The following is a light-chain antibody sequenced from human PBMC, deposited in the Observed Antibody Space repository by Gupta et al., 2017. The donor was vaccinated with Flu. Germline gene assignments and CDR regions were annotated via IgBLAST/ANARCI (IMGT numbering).Light chain of an antibody. CDR2: LGS. Sequence: DIVMPQSPLSLPVTPGEPASISCRSSQSLLHSNGYNYLDWYLQKPGQSPKLLIYLGSNRASGVPDRFSGSGSGTDFTLKISRVEAEDVGVYYCMKALQTPPAFGQGTRLESK. V-gene: IGKV2-28*01. J-gene: IGKJ5*01. CDR3: MKALQTPPA. CDR1: QSLLHSNGYNY.